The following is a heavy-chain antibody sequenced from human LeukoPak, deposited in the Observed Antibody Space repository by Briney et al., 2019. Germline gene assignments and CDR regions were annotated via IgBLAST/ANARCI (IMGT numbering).Heavy chain of an antibody. D-gene: IGHD2-21*02. CDR1: DGSISSSSYY. J-gene: IGHJ4*02. V-gene: IGHV4-39*07. CDR3: AREPVVTATFDY. Sequence: SETLSLTCTVSDGSISSSSYYWGWIRQPPGKGLEWIGSIYYSGSTHYNPSLKSRVTISVDTSKNQFSLKLSSVTAADTAVYYCAREPVVTATFDYWGQGTLVTVSS. CDR2: IYYSGST.